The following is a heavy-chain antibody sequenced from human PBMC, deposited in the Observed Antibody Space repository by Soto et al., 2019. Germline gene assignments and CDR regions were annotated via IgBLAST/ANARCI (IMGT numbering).Heavy chain of an antibody. V-gene: IGHV1-18*01. CDR2: ISGYWGNT. D-gene: IGHD6-19*01. Sequence: ASVKVSCKAPSYTFSTYGFSWVRQAPGQGLEWMGWISGYWGNTKYAQKVQCRVTITTDTYTSTAYMEQRRLRSDDTAVYYFAKDEPVVAGSSGLDVWGQGTTVTVSS. CDR3: AKDEPVVAGSSGLDV. J-gene: IGHJ6*02. CDR1: SYTFSTYG.